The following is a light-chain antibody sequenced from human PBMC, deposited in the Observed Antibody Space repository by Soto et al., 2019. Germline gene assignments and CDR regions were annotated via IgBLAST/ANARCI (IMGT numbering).Light chain of an antibody. V-gene: IGKV1-39*01. CDR1: QSISSY. CDR3: QQRSNWPPFT. CDR2: AAS. J-gene: IGKJ5*01. Sequence: IQMTQSPSSLSASVGDRVTITCRASQSISSYLNWYQQKPGKAPKLLIYAASSLQSGVPSRFSGSGSGTDFTLTISSLEPEDFAVHYCQQRSNWPPFTFGQGTRLENK.